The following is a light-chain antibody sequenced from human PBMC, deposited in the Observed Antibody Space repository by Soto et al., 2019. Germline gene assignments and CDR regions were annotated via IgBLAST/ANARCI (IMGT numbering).Light chain of an antibody. CDR1: SNDVGGYNY. CDR3: SSHSATSPYV. J-gene: IGLJ1*01. CDR2: EVS. V-gene: IGLV2-14*01. Sequence: QSALTQPVSVSGSPGQSITISCTGTSNDVGGYNYVSWYQQQPGKAPKLIIYEVSHRPSGISNRFSGSKSGNMASLTISGLHVEDEADYYCSSHSATSPYVFGTGTKLTVL.